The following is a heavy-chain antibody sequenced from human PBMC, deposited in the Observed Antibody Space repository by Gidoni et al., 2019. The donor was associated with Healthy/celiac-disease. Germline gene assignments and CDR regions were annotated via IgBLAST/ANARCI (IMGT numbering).Heavy chain of an antibody. Sequence: EVQLVQSGAEVKKPGESLRISCQGSGYTFTNYWINRVRQMPGKGLEWMGRIDPSDSYTNYSPSFQGHVTISADKSISTAYLQWSSLKASDTAMYYCARQGSDWAYYFDYWGQGTLVTVSS. V-gene: IGHV5-10-1*01. CDR1: GYTFTNYW. J-gene: IGHJ4*02. CDR3: ARQGSDWAYYFDY. CDR2: IDPSDSYT. D-gene: IGHD6-19*01.